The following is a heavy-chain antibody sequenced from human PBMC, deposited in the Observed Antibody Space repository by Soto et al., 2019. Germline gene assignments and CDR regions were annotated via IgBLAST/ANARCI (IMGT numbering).Heavy chain of an antibody. V-gene: IGHV1-69*06. J-gene: IGHJ6*02. D-gene: IGHD2-2*01. Sequence: SVKVSCKASGGTFSSYVISWVRQAPGQGLEWMGGIIPIFGTANYAQKFQGRVTITADKSTSTAYMELSSLRSEDTAVYYCARVGCSSTSCYGRYHLNYYYYGMDVWGQGTTVTVSS. CDR3: ARVGCSSTSCYGRYHLNYYYYGMDV. CDR2: IIPIFGTA. CDR1: GGTFSSYV.